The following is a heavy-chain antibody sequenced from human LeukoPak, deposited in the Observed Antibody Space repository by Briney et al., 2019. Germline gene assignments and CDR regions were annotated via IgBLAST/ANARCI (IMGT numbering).Heavy chain of an antibody. CDR3: ARDCSSSWYGTDYYYYGMDV. CDR1: GYTFTSYG. V-gene: IGHV1-18*01. CDR2: ISAYNGNT. D-gene: IGHD6-13*01. J-gene: IGHJ6*02. Sequence: ASVKVSCKASGYTFTSYGISWVRQAPGQGLEWMGWISAYNGNTNYAQKLQGRVTMTTDTSTSTAYMELRSLRSDDTAVYYCARDCSSSWYGTDYYYYGMDVWGQGTTVTVSS.